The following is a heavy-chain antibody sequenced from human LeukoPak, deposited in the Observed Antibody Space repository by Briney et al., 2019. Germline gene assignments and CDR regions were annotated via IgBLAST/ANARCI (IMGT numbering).Heavy chain of an antibody. Sequence: GGSLRLSCAASGFTSDDYGMSWVRQAPGKGLEWVSGINRNGGSTGYADSVKGRLTISRDNAKNSLYLQMNSLRAEDTALYQGARGNANFNYWGQGTLVTASS. V-gene: IGHV3-20*01. CDR2: INRNGGST. D-gene: IGHD1-1*01. CDR1: GFTSDDYG. J-gene: IGHJ4*02. CDR3: ARGNANFNY.